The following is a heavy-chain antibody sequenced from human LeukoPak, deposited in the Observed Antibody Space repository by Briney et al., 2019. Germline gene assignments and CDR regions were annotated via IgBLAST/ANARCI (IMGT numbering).Heavy chain of an antibody. CDR3: ASGRGSVGSHTSYSDY. Sequence: GMSLRLSCAASGFMFRNYGMHWVRQAPGKGLEWVAIIFYDGSNKYYADSVKGRFTISRDNSKNTLFLQMNSLRAEDTAVYYCASGRGSVGSHTSYSDYWGQGTLVTVSS. CDR2: IFYDGSNK. D-gene: IGHD2-15*01. CDR1: GFMFRNYG. J-gene: IGHJ4*02. V-gene: IGHV3-33*01.